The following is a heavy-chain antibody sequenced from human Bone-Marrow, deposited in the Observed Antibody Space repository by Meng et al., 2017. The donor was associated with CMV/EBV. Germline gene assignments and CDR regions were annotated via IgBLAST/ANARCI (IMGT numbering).Heavy chain of an antibody. Sequence: GESLKISCAASGFTFSSYGMHWVRQAPGKGLEWVSYISSSSSTIYYADSVKGRFTISRDNAKNSLYLQMNSLRAEDTAVYYCARDRWLLWFGDGESWFDPWGQGTLVTVSS. V-gene: IGHV3-48*04. CDR2: ISSSSSTI. J-gene: IGHJ5*02. CDR1: GFTFSSYG. D-gene: IGHD3-10*01. CDR3: ARDRWLLWFGDGESWFDP.